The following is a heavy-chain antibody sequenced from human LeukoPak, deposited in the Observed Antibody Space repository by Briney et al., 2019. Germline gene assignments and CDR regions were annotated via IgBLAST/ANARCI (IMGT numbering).Heavy chain of an antibody. D-gene: IGHD6-13*01. V-gene: IGHV3-21*01. CDR1: GFTFSNFA. J-gene: IGHJ4*02. CDR2: IVGSSST. CDR3: ARIGAGSSRDY. Sequence: GGSLRLSCAASGFTFSNFAMTWVRQAPGKGLEWVSSIVGSSSTYYADSLKGRYTISRDNAKNSLYLQMNSLRAEDTAVYYCARIGAGSSRDYWGQGTLVTVSS.